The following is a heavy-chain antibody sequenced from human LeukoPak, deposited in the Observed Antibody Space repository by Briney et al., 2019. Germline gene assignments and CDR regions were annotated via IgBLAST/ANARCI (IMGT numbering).Heavy chain of an antibody. Sequence: PGRSLRLSCAASGFTFSSYGMHWVRQAPGKGLEWVAFIRYDGSNKYYADSVKGRFTISRDNSKNTLYLQMNSLRAEDTAVYYCAKDRGGYGDYEFGGAFDIWGQGTMVTVSS. CDR3: AKDRGGYGDYEFGGAFDI. CDR1: GFTFSSYG. CDR2: IRYDGSNK. D-gene: IGHD4-17*01. J-gene: IGHJ3*02. V-gene: IGHV3-30*02.